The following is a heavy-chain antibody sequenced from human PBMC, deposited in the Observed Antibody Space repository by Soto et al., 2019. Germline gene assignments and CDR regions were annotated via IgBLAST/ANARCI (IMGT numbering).Heavy chain of an antibody. Sequence: SQTLSLTCAISCDSVSSNRAAWDWFKQSTSRGLEWLGRTYYRSKWYNDYAVSVKSRITINPDTSKNQFSLQLNSVTPEDTAVYYCAREPSQWAAAATDAFDIWGQGTMVTVS. D-gene: IGHD6-13*01. V-gene: IGHV6-1*01. J-gene: IGHJ3*02. CDR3: AREPSQWAAAATDAFDI. CDR1: CDSVSSNRAA. CDR2: TYYRSKWYN.